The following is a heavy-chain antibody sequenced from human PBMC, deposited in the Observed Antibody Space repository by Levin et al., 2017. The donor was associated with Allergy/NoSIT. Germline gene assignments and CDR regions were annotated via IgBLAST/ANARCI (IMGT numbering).Heavy chain of an antibody. Sequence: SETLSLTCAVYGGSFSGYYWSWIRQSPGKGLEWIGEINHSVSTNYNPSLKSRVTISVDTSKNQFSLKLSSVTAADTAVYYCAIPTPFNYGDLSYAFDIWGQGTMVTVSS. J-gene: IGHJ3*02. D-gene: IGHD4-17*01. CDR1: GGSFSGYY. V-gene: IGHV4-34*01. CDR2: INHSVST. CDR3: AIPTPFNYGDLSYAFDI.